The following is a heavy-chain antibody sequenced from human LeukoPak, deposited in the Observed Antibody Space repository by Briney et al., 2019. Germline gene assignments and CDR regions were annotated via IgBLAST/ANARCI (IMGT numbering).Heavy chain of an antibody. Sequence: SETLSLTCTVSGGSISSSSYYWGWIRQPPGKGLEWIGSIFYSGSTFYNPSLKSRVTISVDTSKNQFSLKLSSVTAADTAVYYCAKDRPTGIAARLPGAVDAFDIWGQGTMVTVSS. D-gene: IGHD6-6*01. CDR2: IFYSGST. CDR3: AKDRPTGIAARLPGAVDAFDI. V-gene: IGHV4-39*07. CDR1: GGSISSSSYY. J-gene: IGHJ3*02.